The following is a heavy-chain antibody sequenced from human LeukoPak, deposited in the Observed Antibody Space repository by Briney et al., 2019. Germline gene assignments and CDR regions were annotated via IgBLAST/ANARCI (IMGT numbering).Heavy chain of an antibody. J-gene: IGHJ4*02. D-gene: IGHD6-13*01. CDR3: ARDRPYSSSWFGY. CDR2: ISAYNGNT. V-gene: IGHV1-18*04. CDR1: GYTFTSYY. Sequence: ASVKVSCKASGYTFTSYYMHWVRQAPGQGLEWMGWISAYNGNTNYAQKLQGRVTVTTDTSTSTAYMELRSLRSDDTAVYYCARDRPYSSSWFGYWGQGTLVTVSS.